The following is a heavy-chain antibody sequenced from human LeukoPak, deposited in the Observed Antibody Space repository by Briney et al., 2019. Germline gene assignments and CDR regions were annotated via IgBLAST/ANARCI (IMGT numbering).Heavy chain of an antibody. CDR2: INPNSGNT. D-gene: IGHD3-3*01. CDR1: GYTFTGYY. CDR3: ARAGYDFWSGYYFDYYYYYMDV. V-gene: IGHV1-8*03. J-gene: IGHJ6*03. Sequence: ASVKVSCKASGYTFTGYYMHWVRQAPGQGLEWMGWINPNSGNTGYAQKFQGRVTITRNTSISTAYMELSSLRSEDTAVYYCARAGYDFWSGYYFDYYYYYMDVWGKGTTVTVSS.